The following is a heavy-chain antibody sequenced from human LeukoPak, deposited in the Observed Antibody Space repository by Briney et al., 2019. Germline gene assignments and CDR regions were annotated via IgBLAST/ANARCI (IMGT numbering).Heavy chain of an antibody. J-gene: IGHJ6*03. CDR2: IKSKTDGGTT. D-gene: IGHD2-2*01. CDR3: TTEYCSSTSCYPPNYYYYYYMDV. Sequence: GGSLRLSCAASGFTFSNAWMSWVRQAPGKGLEWVGRIKSKTDGGTTDYAAPVKGRFTISRDDSKNTLYLQMNSLKTEDTAVYYCTTEYCSSTSCYPPNYYYYYYMDVWGKGTTVTVSS. CDR1: GFTFSNAW. V-gene: IGHV3-15*01.